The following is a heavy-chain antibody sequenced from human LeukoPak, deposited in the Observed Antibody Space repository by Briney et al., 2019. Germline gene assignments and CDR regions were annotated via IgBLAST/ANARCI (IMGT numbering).Heavy chain of an antibody. V-gene: IGHV1-69*06. Sequence: GASVKVSCKASGYTFTSYAMHWVRQAPGQRLEWMGGIIPIFGTANYAQKFQGRVTITADKSTSTAYMELSSLRSEDTAVYYCAREGGPGVVVPAAKSEAFDIWGQGTMVTVSS. J-gene: IGHJ3*02. D-gene: IGHD2-2*01. CDR2: IIPIFGTA. CDR1: GYTFTSYA. CDR3: AREGGPGVVVPAAKSEAFDI.